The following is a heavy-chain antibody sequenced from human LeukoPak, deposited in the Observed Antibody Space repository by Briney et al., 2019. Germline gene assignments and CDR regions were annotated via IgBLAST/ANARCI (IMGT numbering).Heavy chain of an antibody. J-gene: IGHJ4*02. CDR1: GFTFSSYS. Sequence: GGSLRLSCAASGFTFSSYSMNWVRQAPGKGLEWVSSISSSSSYIYYADSVKGRFTISRDNAKNSLYLQMNSLRAEDTAVYYCAKVRGIVVVVAAITYWGQGTLVTVSS. CDR3: AKVRGIVVVVAAITY. CDR2: ISSSSSYI. D-gene: IGHD2-15*01. V-gene: IGHV3-21*04.